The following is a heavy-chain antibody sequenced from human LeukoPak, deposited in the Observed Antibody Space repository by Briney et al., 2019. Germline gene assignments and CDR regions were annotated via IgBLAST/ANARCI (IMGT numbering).Heavy chain of an antibody. CDR2: IYPGDSDT. J-gene: IGHJ4*02. V-gene: IGHV5-51*01. Sequence: GESLKISCRGSGYSFTTYWIGWVRQMPGEGLEWKGIIYPGDSDTRYSPSFQGQVTMSADKSINTAYLQWSSLKASDTAMYYCARRQGCSSTSCPPDSWGQGTLVTVSS. D-gene: IGHD2-2*01. CDR3: ARRQGCSSTSCPPDS. CDR1: GYSFTTYW.